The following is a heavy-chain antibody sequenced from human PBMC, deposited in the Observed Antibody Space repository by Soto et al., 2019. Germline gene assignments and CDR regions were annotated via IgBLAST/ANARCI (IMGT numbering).Heavy chain of an antibody. J-gene: IGHJ4*02. Sequence: SVKVSCKASGGSFGKSAINWVRQTPGQGLEWLGGFIPVYRTLNYAQKFQGRVTITADESTGTAYMTLSSLASDDTAVYYCATGVIWIGYFTVDSWGQGPRVTLSS. CDR2: FIPVYRTL. V-gene: IGHV1-69*13. CDR3: ATGVIWIGYFTVDS. CDR1: GGSFGKSA. D-gene: IGHD3-3*01.